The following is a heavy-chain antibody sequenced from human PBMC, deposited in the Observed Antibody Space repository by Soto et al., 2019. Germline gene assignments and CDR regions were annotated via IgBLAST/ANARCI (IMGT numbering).Heavy chain of an antibody. J-gene: IGHJ4*02. CDR1: GFSVSGNY. CDR2: IYAGGNT. Sequence: GGSLRLSCAASGFSVSGNYMSWVRQTPGKGLEWVSVIYAGGNTNYADSVKGRFTISRDDSKNTLYLQMNSLRAEDTAVYYCARALGVAADHWGQGTLVTVSS. CDR3: ARALGVAADH. D-gene: IGHD6-19*01. V-gene: IGHV3-66*01.